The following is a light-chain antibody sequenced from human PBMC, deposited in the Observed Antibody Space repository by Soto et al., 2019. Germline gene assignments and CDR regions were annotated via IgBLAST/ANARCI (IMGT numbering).Light chain of an antibody. Sequence: QAVVTQEPSFSVSPGGTVTLTCGLSSGSVSTSYHPSWYQQTPGQAPRTLIYSTNTRSSGVPDRFSGSILGNKAALTVTGAQADGESDYYCVLYLGSGISVFGGGTKLTVL. CDR3: VLYLGSGISV. CDR2: STN. V-gene: IGLV8-61*01. J-gene: IGLJ3*02. CDR1: SGSVSTSYH.